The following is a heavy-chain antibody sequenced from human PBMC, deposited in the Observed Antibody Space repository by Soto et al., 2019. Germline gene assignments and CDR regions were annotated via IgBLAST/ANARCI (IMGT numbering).Heavy chain of an antibody. CDR1: GFTFNNYA. CDR3: ARDVNYGDYFSYAFDM. V-gene: IGHV3-30-3*01. J-gene: IGHJ3*02. D-gene: IGHD4-17*01. CDR2: TSFDGSKK. Sequence: QVQLVESGGGVVQPGRSLRLSCAASGFTFNNYAMHWVRQAPGKGLESVAVTSFDGSKKYYADSVKGRFTISRDNSKNTLYLQMNNLGAEDTAVYYCARDVNYGDYFSYAFDMWGQGTMVTVSS.